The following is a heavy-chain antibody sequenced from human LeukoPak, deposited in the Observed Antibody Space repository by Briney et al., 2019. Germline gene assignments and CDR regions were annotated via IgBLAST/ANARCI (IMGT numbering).Heavy chain of an antibody. J-gene: IGHJ4*02. CDR3: ARDYIIVATIGGDY. V-gene: IGHV3-48*02. Sequence: PGWSLRLSCAASGFTFSSYSMNWVRQAPGKGLEWVSYISSSSSTIYYADSVKGRFTISRDNAKNSLYLQMNSLRDEDTAVYYCARDYIIVATIGGDYWGQGTLVTVSS. CDR2: ISSSSSTI. CDR1: GFTFSSYS. D-gene: IGHD5-12*01.